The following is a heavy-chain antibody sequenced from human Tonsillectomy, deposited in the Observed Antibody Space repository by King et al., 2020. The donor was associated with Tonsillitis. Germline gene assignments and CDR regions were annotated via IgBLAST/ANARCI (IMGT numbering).Heavy chain of an antibody. V-gene: IGHV4-38-2*02. CDR2: IYHSGST. CDR1: GYSISSGYY. CDR3: ARVRNWFDP. J-gene: IGHJ5*02. Sequence: VQLQESGPGLVKPSETLSLTRTVSGYSISSGYYWGWIRQPPGKGLEWIGSIYHSGSTYYNPSLKSRVTISVDTSKNQFSLKLSSVTAADTAVYYCARVRNWFDPWGQGTLVTVSS.